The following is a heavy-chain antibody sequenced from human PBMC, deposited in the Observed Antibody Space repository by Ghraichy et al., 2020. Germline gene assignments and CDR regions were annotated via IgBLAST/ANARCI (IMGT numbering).Heavy chain of an antibody. CDR1: GFTFSSYA. J-gene: IGHJ3*02. CDR3: AKVRYTMIVVRAPREAFDI. D-gene: IGHD3-22*01. CDR2: ISGSGGST. V-gene: IGHV3-23*01. Sequence: GGSLRLSCAASGFTFSSYAMSWVRQAPGKGLEWVSAISGSGGSTYYADSVKGRFTISRDNSKNTLYLQMNSLRAEDTAVYYRAKVRYTMIVVRAPREAFDIWGQGTMVTVSS.